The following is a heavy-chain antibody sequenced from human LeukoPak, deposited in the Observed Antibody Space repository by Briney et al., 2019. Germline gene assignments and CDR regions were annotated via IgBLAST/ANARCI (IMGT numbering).Heavy chain of an antibody. J-gene: IGHJ4*02. V-gene: IGHV3-48*03. D-gene: IGHD2-15*01. Sequence: GGSLRLSCAASGFTFSSYEMNWVRQAPGKGLEWVSYISSSGSTIYYADSVKGRFTISRDNAKNSLYLQMNSLRAEDTAVYYCAREGAVVAATIDYWGQGTLVTVSS. CDR1: GFTFSSYE. CDR3: AREGAVVAATIDY. CDR2: ISSSGSTI.